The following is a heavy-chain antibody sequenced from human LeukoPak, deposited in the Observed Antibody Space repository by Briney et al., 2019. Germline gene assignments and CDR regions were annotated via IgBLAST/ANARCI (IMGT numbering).Heavy chain of an antibody. D-gene: IGHD4-11*01. CDR1: GFTFSSYA. Sequence: PGRSLRLSCAASGFTFSSYAMHWVRQAPGKGLEWVAIISYDGSNKYYADSVKGRFTISRDDSKNTLYLQMNSLRAEDTAVFYCARAPSASTVTTGGFDYWGQGTLVTVSS. J-gene: IGHJ4*02. CDR2: ISYDGSNK. CDR3: ARAPSASTVTTGGFDY. V-gene: IGHV3-30-3*01.